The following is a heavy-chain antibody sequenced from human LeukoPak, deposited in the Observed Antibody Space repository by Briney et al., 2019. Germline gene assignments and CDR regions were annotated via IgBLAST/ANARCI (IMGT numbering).Heavy chain of an antibody. J-gene: IGHJ4*02. CDR1: GGSISISTYY. V-gene: IGHV4-39*07. CDR3: ARAGWFSTTWHFDY. D-gene: IGHD6-19*01. Sequence: PSETLSLTCTVSGGSISISTYYWGWVRQPPGKGLEWIGSIYYSGDTYYNPSLKSRVTISVDTSKNQFSLNLSSVTAADTAVYYCARAGWFSTTWHFDYWGQGILVTVSS. CDR2: IYYSGDT.